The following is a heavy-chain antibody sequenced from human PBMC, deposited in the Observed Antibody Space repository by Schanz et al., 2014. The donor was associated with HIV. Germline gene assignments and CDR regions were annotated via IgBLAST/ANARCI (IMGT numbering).Heavy chain of an antibody. CDR2: IWFDGRNK. J-gene: IGHJ6*02. V-gene: IGHV3-33*01. D-gene: IGHD3-3*01. Sequence: QVQLVESGGGVVQPGRSLRLSCAASGFTFSSYGMHWVRQAPGKGLEWVAVIWFDGRNKYYGDSVKGRFMISRDNSNNTLYLQMNSPRAEDTAVYFCTRGRFLERGGMDVWGQGTAVTVS. CDR1: GFTFSSYG. CDR3: TRGRFLERGGMDV.